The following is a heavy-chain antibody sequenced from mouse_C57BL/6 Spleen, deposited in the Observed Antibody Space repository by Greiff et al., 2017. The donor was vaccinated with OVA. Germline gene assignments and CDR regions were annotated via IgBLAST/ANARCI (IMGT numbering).Heavy chain of an antibody. Sequence: QVQLQQSGAELVRPGASVTLSCKASGYTFTDYEMHWVKQTPVHGLEWIGAIDPETGGTAYNQKFQGKAILTADKSSSTAYMELRSLTSEDSAVYYCTRMEFYAMDYWGQGTSVTVSS. V-gene: IGHV1-15*01. CDR2: IDPETGGT. J-gene: IGHJ4*01. CDR3: TRMEFYAMDY. CDR1: GYTFTDYE.